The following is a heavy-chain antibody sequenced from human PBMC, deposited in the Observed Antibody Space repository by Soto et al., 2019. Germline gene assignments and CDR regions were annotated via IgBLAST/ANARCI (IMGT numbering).Heavy chain of an antibody. CDR1: GFIFDDFA. Sequence: DVQLVESGGGLVQPGRSLRLSCAASGFIFDDFAMHWVRQAPGKGLEWVSGISWNSGSTDYAASVKGRFIISRDNARNYLYLQMNSLRPEDTALYYCTRDTDTDTWNDPFDYWGKGALVIVS. J-gene: IGHJ4*02. CDR2: ISWNSGST. D-gene: IGHD1-1*01. V-gene: IGHV3-9*01. CDR3: TRDTDTDTWNDPFDY.